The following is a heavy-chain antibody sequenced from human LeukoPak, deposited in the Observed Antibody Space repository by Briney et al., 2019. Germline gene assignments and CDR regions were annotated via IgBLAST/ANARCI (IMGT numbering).Heavy chain of an antibody. Sequence: EASVKVSCKASGYTFTDYYIHWVRQAPGQGLEWMAWMNPNSGGTSYAQKFQGRVTMTRDTSISTGYMELSRLRFDDTAMYYYAINKAAKSLDYWGQGTLVTVSS. CDR1: GYTFTDYY. CDR3: AINKAAKSLDY. J-gene: IGHJ4*02. V-gene: IGHV1-2*02. D-gene: IGHD6-25*01. CDR2: MNPNSGGT.